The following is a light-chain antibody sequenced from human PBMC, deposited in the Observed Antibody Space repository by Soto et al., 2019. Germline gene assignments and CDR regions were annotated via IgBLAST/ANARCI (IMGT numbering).Light chain of an antibody. V-gene: IGKV3-20*01. CDR3: QQYDSSPWT. J-gene: IGKJ1*01. Sequence: EIVLTQSPGTLSLSPGERATLSCRASQSVSSSFLAWHQQKPGQAPRLLIYGASSRATGIPARFSGSGSGTDFTLTISGLEPEDFAVYYCQQYDSSPWTFGQGTRVEIK. CDR1: QSVSSSF. CDR2: GAS.